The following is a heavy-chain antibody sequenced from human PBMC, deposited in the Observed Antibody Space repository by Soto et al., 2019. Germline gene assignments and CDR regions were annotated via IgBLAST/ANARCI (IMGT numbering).Heavy chain of an antibody. J-gene: IGHJ6*02. V-gene: IGHV1-69*02. CDR1: GGTFSSYT. Sequence: QVQLVQSGAEVKKPGSSVKVSCKASGGTFSSYTISWVRQAPGQGLEWRGRIIPILGIANYAQKFQGRGTITADKSTSTAYMELSSLSSEDTAVYYCARAEYYYYGMDVWGQGTTVTVSS. CDR3: ARAEYYYYGMDV. CDR2: IIPILGIA.